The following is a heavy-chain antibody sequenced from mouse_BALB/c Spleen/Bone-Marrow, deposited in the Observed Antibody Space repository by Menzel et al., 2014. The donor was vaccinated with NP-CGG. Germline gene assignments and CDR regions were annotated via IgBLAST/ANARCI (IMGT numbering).Heavy chain of an antibody. D-gene: IGHD1-1*01. Sequence: EVMLVESGGGLVQPGGSRKLSCAASGFTFSSFGMHWVRQAPEKGLEWVAYISSGSSTFYYADTVKGRFTISRDNPKNTLFLQMTSLRSEDTAMYYCARRGSNHWYFDVWGAGTTVTVSS. J-gene: IGHJ1*01. V-gene: IGHV5-17*02. CDR1: GFTFSSFG. CDR2: ISSGSSTF. CDR3: ARRGSNHWYFDV.